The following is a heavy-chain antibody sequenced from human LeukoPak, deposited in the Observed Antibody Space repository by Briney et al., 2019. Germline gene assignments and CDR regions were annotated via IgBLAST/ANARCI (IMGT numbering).Heavy chain of an antibody. Sequence: PSETLSLTCAVHGGSFSGYYWSWTRQPPGKGLEWIGEIHPSGNTNYSPSLKSRVTISADMSKNQFSLNLSSVTAADTAIYYCARGTDHSKVGYWGQGTLVTVSS. V-gene: IGHV4-34*01. CDR3: ARGTDHSKVGY. J-gene: IGHJ4*02. CDR1: GGSFSGYY. D-gene: IGHD2/OR15-2a*01. CDR2: IHPSGNT.